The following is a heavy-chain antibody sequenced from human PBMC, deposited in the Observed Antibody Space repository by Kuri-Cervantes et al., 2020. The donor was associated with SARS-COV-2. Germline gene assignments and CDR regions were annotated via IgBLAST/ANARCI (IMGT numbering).Heavy chain of an antibody. CDR3: ARVGSDFWSGYTALGYYGMDV. CDR1: GFTFSSYE. V-gene: IGHV3-21*05. Sequence: GESLKISCAASGFTFSSYEMNWVRQAPGKGLEWVSYISSSSSYTNYADSVKGRFTISRDNAKNSLYLQMNSLRAEDTAVYYCARVGSDFWSGYTALGYYGMDVWGQGTTVTVSS. D-gene: IGHD3-3*01. CDR2: ISSSSSYT. J-gene: IGHJ6*02.